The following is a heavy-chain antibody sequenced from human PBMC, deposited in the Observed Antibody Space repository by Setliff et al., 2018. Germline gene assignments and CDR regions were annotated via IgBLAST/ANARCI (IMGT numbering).Heavy chain of an antibody. Sequence: SETLSLTCAASGGSFSDYYWTWIRQPPGKGLEWIGYIYYSGSTSYYNPSLKSRVTISVDTSKNQFSLKLSSVTAADTAVYYCARGRAGHSGHWGQGTLVTVSS. J-gene: IGHJ4*02. CDR2: IYYSGST. CDR3: ARGRAGHSGH. D-gene: IGHD6-19*01. V-gene: IGHV4-30-4*08. CDR1: GGSFSDYY.